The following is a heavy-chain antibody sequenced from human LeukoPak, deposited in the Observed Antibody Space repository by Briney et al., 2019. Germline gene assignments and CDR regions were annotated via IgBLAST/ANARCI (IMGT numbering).Heavy chain of an antibody. D-gene: IGHD3-16*02. J-gene: IGHJ4*02. V-gene: IGHV3-30*18. CDR2: ISYDGSNK. CDR3: AKDLGIWGSYRSPQFDY. Sequence: PGRSLGLSCAASGFTFSSYGMHWVRQAPGKGLEWVAVISYDGSNKYYADSVKGRFTISRDNSKNTLYLQMNSLRAEDTAVYYCAKDLGIWGSYRSPQFDYWGQGTLVTVSS. CDR1: GFTFSSYG.